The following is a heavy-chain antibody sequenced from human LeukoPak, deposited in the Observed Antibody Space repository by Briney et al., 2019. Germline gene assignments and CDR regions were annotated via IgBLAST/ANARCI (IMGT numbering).Heavy chain of an antibody. Sequence: ASVKVSCKASGYTFTSYYMHWVRQAPGQGLEWMGIINPSGGSTSYAQKFQGRVTMTRDTSTSTVYMELSSLRSDDTAVYYCARDLTVRGVPFNYYYYGMDVWGQGTTVTVSS. CDR3: ARDLTVRGVPFNYYYYGMDV. CDR1: GYTFTSYY. D-gene: IGHD3-10*01. J-gene: IGHJ6*02. V-gene: IGHV1-46*01. CDR2: INPSGGST.